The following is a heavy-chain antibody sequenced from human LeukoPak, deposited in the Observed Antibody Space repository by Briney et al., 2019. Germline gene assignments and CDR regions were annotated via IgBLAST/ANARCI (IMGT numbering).Heavy chain of an antibody. CDR1: GFTFSNAW. CDR2: IKSKTDGGTT. V-gene: IGHV3-15*01. D-gene: IGHD3-9*01. CDR3: TTLHILTGYYLRY. J-gene: IGHJ4*02. Sequence: GGSLRLSCAASGFTFSNAWMSWVRQAPGKGLEWVGRIKSKTDGGTTDYAAPVKGRFTISRDDSKNTLYLQMNSLKTEDTAVHYCTTLHILTGYYLRYWGQGTLVTVSS.